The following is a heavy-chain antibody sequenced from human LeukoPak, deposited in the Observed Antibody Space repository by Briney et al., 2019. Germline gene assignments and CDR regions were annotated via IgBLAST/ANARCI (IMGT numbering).Heavy chain of an antibody. CDR3: ATGHFDSSGVFYLFAFDI. D-gene: IGHD3-22*01. V-gene: IGHV1-24*01. CDR1: GYTLTELS. J-gene: IGHJ3*02. Sequence: ASVKVSCKVSGYTLTELSMHWVRQARGKGLEWMGGFDPEDGESIYAQKFQGRVTMTEDTSTDTAYMELSSLRSEDTAVYYCATGHFDSSGVFYLFAFDIWGQGTMVTVSS. CDR2: FDPEDGES.